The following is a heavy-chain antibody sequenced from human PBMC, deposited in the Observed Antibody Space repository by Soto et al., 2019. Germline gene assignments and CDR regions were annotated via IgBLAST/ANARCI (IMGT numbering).Heavy chain of an antibody. Sequence: SLTSPSADATHSSSYRLLLWQRKMKGLEWIGYIYYSGSTHYNASLKSRVTISVDTSKKQFSLKLSSVTAADTAVYYGARAKKVITTHHDACDVWGRRPMV. CDR1: DATHSSSY. D-gene: IGHD1-1*01. CDR2: IYYSGST. CDR3: ARAKKVITTHHDACDV. V-gene: IGHV4-59*01. J-gene: IGHJ3*01.